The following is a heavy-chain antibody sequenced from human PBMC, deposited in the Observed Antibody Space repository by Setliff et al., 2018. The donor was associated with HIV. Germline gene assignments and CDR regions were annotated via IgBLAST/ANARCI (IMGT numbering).Heavy chain of an antibody. J-gene: IGHJ4*02. CDR2: IYYTGNT. V-gene: IGHV4-39*01. CDR3: ARLRTAPAGRLYPPGY. Sequence: SETLSLTCAVSGGSIISSTFYWGWIRQPPGKGLEWIGTIYYTGNTYYNPSLKSRLTISVDTSKNQLSLRLTSVTATDTAVYYCARLRTAPAGRLYPPGYWGQGTLVTVSS. D-gene: IGHD6-13*01. CDR1: GGSIISSTFY.